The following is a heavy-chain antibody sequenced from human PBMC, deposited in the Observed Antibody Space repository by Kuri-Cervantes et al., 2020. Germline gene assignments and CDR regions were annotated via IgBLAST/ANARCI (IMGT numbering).Heavy chain of an antibody. CDR1: GFTFSSYW. CDR2: INSDGSST. CDR3: ARDFSDGRIRGVGNWFDP. Sequence: GESLKISCAASGFTFSSYWMHWVRQAPGKGLVWVSRINSDGSSTSYADSVKGRFTISRDNAKNTLYLQMNSLRAEDTAVYYCARDFSDGRIRGVGNWFDPWGQGTLVTVSS. J-gene: IGHJ5*02. V-gene: IGHV3-74*01. D-gene: IGHD3-10*01.